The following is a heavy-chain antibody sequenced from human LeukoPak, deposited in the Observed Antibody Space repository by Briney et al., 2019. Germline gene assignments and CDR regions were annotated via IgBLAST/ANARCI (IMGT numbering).Heavy chain of an antibody. CDR1: GYTFNNYW. Sequence: GESLKISCKASGYTFNNYWIGWVRQMPGRGLEWMGMLFPDGSATTYHPSFEGRVTISADKSISTAYLQWSSLKASDTAMYYCARQEGGYYYDSGSYHPFDYWGQGTLVTVSS. CDR3: ARQEGGYYYDSGSYHPFDY. D-gene: IGHD3-10*01. J-gene: IGHJ4*02. V-gene: IGHV5-51*01. CDR2: LFPDGSAT.